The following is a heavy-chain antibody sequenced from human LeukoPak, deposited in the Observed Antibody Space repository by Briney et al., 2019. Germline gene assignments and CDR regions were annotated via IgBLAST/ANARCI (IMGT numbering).Heavy chain of an antibody. D-gene: IGHD3-22*01. CDR2: IIPIFGTA. CDR3: ARIVDPYYYMDV. J-gene: IGHJ6*03. Sequence: GASVKVSCKASGGTFSSYAISWVRQAPGQGLEWMGGIIPIFGTANYAQKFQGRVTITTDESTGAAYMELSSLRSEDTAVYYCARIVDPYYYMDVWGKGTTVTVSS. CDR1: GGTFSSYA. V-gene: IGHV1-69*05.